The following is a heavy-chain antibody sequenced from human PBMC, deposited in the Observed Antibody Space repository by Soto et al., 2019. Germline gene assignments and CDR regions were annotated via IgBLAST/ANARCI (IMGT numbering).Heavy chain of an antibody. V-gene: IGHV3-23*01. Sequence: EVQLLESGGGLVQPGGSLRLSCAASGFTFDTFAMSWVRQTPQRGLEWVSAISASGTGTLYTDSVKGRFTISRDDSKNTVYLQMDSLRAKDSAVYYCAKPAQCASTSCYRVWFDPWGQGTLVTVSS. D-gene: IGHD2-2*02. J-gene: IGHJ5*02. CDR3: AKPAQCASTSCYRVWFDP. CDR2: ISASGTGT. CDR1: GFTFDTFA.